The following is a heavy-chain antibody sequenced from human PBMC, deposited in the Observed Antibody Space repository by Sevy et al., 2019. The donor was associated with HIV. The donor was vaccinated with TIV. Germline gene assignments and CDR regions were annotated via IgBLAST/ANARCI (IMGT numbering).Heavy chain of an antibody. CDR2: ITGSDGRT. Sequence: GGSLRLSCEASGFTFRSYAMSWVRQAPGKGLEWVSGITGSDGRTYYADSVKGRFTISRDNSKNTLYLHLNSLSADDTAIYYCAKDQRGGQTVDAFDFWGQGTMVTVSS. J-gene: IGHJ3*01. V-gene: IGHV3-23*01. D-gene: IGHD4-17*01. CDR3: AKDQRGGQTVDAFDF. CDR1: GFTFRSYA.